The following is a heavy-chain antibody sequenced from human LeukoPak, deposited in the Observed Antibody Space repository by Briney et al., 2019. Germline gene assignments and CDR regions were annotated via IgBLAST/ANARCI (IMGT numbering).Heavy chain of an antibody. V-gene: IGHV3-48*01. CDR3: ARSSGTYLRSDAFDI. CDR2: XSDSSXFK. CDR1: GFTFSTYS. D-gene: IGHD1-26*01. J-gene: IGHJ3*02. Sequence: GGSLRLSCAASGFTFSTYSMNXXRQAPGKGXXXXXXXSDSSXFKYYADSVXGRFIISRDNAKNSLYLQMDSLRAEDTAVFYCARSSGTYLRSDAFDIWGQGTTVTVS.